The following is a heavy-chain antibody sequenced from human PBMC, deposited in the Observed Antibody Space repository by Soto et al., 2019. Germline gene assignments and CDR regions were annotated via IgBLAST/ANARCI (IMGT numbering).Heavy chain of an antibody. V-gene: IGHV3-23*01. J-gene: IGHJ6*02. CDR3: ARDLGITVVTLMCMDL. CDR2: LSDGGGST. Sequence: GGSLRLSCAASGFPFSNYAMSWVLQAPGKGLEWVSGLSDGGGSTFYADSVKGRFTISRDNAKNTLYLQMNSLRAEDTAVYYCARDLGITVVTLMCMDLWGQSTRVSV. D-gene: IGHD2-15*01. CDR1: GFPFSNYA.